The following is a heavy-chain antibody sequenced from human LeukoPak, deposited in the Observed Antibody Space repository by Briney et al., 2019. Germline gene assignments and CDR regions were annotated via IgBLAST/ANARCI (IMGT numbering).Heavy chain of an antibody. D-gene: IGHD2-2*02. CDR1: GGSFSGYY. CDR2: INHSGST. CDR3: ARAHCSSTSCYKVDY. J-gene: IGHJ4*02. Sequence: PSETLSLTSAVYGGSFSGYYWSWICQPPGKGLEWIGEINHSGSTNYNPSLKSRVTISVDTSKNQFSLKLSSVTAADTAVYYCARAHCSSTSCYKVDYWGQGTLVTVSS. V-gene: IGHV4-34*01.